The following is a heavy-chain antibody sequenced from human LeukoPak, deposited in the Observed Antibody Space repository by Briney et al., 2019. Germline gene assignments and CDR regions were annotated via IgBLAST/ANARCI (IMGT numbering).Heavy chain of an antibody. CDR2: IIPILGIA. D-gene: IGHD3-10*01. V-gene: IGHV1-69*04. CDR3: AREPMVRGVISWFDP. CDR1: GYTFTGYY. Sequence: GASVKVSCKASGYTFTGYYMHWVRQAPGQGLEWMGRIIPILGIANYAQKFQGRVTITADKSTSTAYMELSSLRSEDTAVYYCAREPMVRGVISWFDPWGQGTLVTVSS. J-gene: IGHJ5*02.